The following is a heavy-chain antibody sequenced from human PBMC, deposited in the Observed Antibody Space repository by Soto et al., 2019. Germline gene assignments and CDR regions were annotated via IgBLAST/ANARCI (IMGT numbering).Heavy chain of an antibody. CDR3: APTHYDSSGSFDY. D-gene: IGHD3-22*01. CDR1: GFTFSSYA. CDR2: ISGSGGST. Sequence: EVQLLESGGGLVQPGGSLRLSCAASGFTFSSYAMSWVRQAPGKGLEWVSAISGSGGSTYYADSVKGRFTISRDNSKNALYRQMNSLRAEDTAVYYCAPTHYDSSGSFDYWGQGTLVTVSS. J-gene: IGHJ4*02. V-gene: IGHV3-23*01.